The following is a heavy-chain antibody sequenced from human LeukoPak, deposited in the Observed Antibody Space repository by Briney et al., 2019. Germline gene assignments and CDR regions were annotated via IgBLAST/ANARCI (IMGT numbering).Heavy chain of an antibody. CDR1: GGTFSSYA. J-gene: IGHJ6*03. V-gene: IGHV1-69*13. CDR3: ARPRERDVVRPYYYYYMDV. D-gene: IGHD3-10*01. CDR2: IIPIFGTA. Sequence: ASVKVSCKASGGTFSSYAISWVRQAPGQGLEWMGGIIPIFGTANYAQKFQGRVTITADESTGTAYMELSSLRSEDTAVYYCARPRERDVVRPYYYYYMDVWGKGTTVTVSS.